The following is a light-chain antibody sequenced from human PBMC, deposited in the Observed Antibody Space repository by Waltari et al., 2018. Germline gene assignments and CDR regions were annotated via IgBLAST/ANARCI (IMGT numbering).Light chain of an antibody. CDR1: QSVWRT. J-gene: IGKJ1*01. CDR3: QKYGTLPAT. Sequence: EIVLTQSPGTLPLSPGERATLSCRASQSVWRTLAWYQQKPGQAPRLLIYDASSRATGVPDRFSGSGSGTDFSLTISRLEPEDFAVYYCQKYGTLPATFGQGTTVEIK. V-gene: IGKV3-20*01. CDR2: DAS.